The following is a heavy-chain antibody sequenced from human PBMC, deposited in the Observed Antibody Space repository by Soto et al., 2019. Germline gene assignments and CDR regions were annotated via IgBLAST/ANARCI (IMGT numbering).Heavy chain of an antibody. CDR1: GGTFSSYA. D-gene: IGHD3-16*02. CDR2: IIPIFGTA. Sequence: GASVKVSCKASGGTFSSYAISWVRQAPGQGLEWMGGIIPIFGTANYAQKFQGRVTITADESTSTAYMELSSLRSEDTAVYYCAREEGVIFRNWFDPWGQGTLVTVSS. J-gene: IGHJ5*02. V-gene: IGHV1-69*13. CDR3: AREEGVIFRNWFDP.